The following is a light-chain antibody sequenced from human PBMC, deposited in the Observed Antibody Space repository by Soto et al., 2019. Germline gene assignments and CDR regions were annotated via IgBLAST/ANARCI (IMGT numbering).Light chain of an antibody. V-gene: IGKV1-5*01. Sequence: DIQMTQSTSTLSASVGDRVTITCRATQTINTRLAWYQQKPGKAPKLLIYDASSLESGVPSGFSGSGSGTEFTLTISGLQPDDFATYYCQHYDTYRATFGLGTKVDI. J-gene: IGKJ1*01. CDR3: QHYDTYRAT. CDR2: DAS. CDR1: QTINTR.